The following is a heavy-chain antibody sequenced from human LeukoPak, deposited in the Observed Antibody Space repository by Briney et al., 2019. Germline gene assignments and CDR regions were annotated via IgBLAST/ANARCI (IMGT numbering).Heavy chain of an antibody. D-gene: IGHD3-22*01. J-gene: IGHJ4*02. Sequence: SETLSLTCTVSTDSISKSLYHWAWVRQPPGKGLEWIAEIYYQGNTYYNPSLSGRVTISVDTSKNQFSLQLNAVTAADTALYFCASVKLGYYYDTNGYFASWGQGIPVTVSS. V-gene: IGHV4-39*07. CDR1: TDSISKSLYH. CDR2: IYYQGNT. CDR3: ASVKLGYYYDTNGYFAS.